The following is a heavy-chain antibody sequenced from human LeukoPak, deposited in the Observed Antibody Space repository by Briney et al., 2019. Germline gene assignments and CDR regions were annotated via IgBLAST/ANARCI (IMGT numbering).Heavy chain of an antibody. CDR3: ATDPPGGYSYGFH. V-gene: IGHV1-69*05. CDR2: IIPIFGTA. Sequence: SVKVSCKASGGTFSSYAISWVRQAPGQGLEWMGGIIPIFGTANYAQKFQGRVTITTDESTSTAYMELSSLRSEDTAVYYCATDPPGGYSYGFHWGQGTLVTVSS. CDR1: GGTFSSYA. J-gene: IGHJ4*02. D-gene: IGHD5-18*01.